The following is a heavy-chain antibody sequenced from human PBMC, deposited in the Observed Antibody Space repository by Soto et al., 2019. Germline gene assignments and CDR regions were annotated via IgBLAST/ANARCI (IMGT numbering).Heavy chain of an antibody. CDR1: GFTFSSYA. D-gene: IGHD2-15*01. CDR2: ISYDGSNK. V-gene: IGHV3-30-3*01. Sequence: QVQLVESGGGVVQPGRSLRLSCAASGFTFSSYAMHWVRQAPGKGLEWVAVISYDGSNKYYADSVKGRFTISRDNSKNSLYLQMNSLRAEDTAVYYCARDTPSGGSWYEVDAFDIWGQGTMVTVSS. J-gene: IGHJ3*02. CDR3: ARDTPSGGSWYEVDAFDI.